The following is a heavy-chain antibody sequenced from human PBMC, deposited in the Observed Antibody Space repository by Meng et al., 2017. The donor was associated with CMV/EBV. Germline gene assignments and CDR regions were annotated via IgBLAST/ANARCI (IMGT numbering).Heavy chain of an antibody. V-gene: IGHV3-30*02. CDR3: AKDLSCSSTSCYLY. CDR2: IRYDGSNK. CDR1: GFTFSSYG. Sequence: GESLKISCAASGFTFSSYGMHWVRQAPGKGLEWVAFIRYDGSNKYYADSVKGRFTISRDNSKNPLYLQMNSLRAEDTAVYYCAKDLSCSSTSCYLYWGQGTLVTVSS. D-gene: IGHD2-2*01. J-gene: IGHJ4*02.